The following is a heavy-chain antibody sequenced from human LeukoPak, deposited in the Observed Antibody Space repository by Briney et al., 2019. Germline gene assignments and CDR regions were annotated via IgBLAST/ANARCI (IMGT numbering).Heavy chain of an antibody. V-gene: IGHV1-2*02. CDR2: INPNSGGT. CDR3: ARDHGFFYYYYMDV. J-gene: IGHJ6*03. D-gene: IGHD3-10*01. Sequence: ASVKVSCKASGYTFTGYYMHWVRQAPGQGLEGMGWINPNSGGTNYAQKFQGRVTMTRDTSISTAYMELSRLRSDDTAVYYCARDHGFFYYYYMDVWGKGTTVTVSS. CDR1: GYTFTGYY.